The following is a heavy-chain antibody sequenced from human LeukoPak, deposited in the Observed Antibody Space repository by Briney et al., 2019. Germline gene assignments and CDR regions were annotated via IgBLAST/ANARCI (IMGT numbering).Heavy chain of an antibody. V-gene: IGHV3-48*01. CDR2: INGGGSPI. CDR1: GFIFSRDS. Sequence: GGSLRLSCAASGFIFSRDSMNWVRQAPGKGLEWVAYINGGGSPIYYADSVRGRFTISRDNAENSLNLQMNSLRAEDTAVYYCAQSFDNWGQGILVTVSS. J-gene: IGHJ4*02. CDR3: AQSFDN.